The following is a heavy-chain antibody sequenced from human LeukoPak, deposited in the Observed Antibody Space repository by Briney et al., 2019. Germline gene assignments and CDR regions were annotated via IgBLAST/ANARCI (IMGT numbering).Heavy chain of an antibody. Sequence: GGSLRLSCAASGFTFSSYWMSWVRQAPGKGLEWVANIKQDGSEKYYMDSVKGRFTISRDNAKNSLYLQMNSLRAEDTAVYYCARHAAAGKREHFDYWGQGTLVTVSS. CDR2: IKQDGSEK. D-gene: IGHD6-13*01. V-gene: IGHV3-7*01. J-gene: IGHJ4*02. CDR3: ARHAAAGKREHFDY. CDR1: GFTFSSYW.